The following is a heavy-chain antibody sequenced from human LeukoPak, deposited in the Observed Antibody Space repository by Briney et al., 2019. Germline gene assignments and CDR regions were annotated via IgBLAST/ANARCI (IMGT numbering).Heavy chain of an antibody. CDR3: ARGPRAATGRSYDY. CDR1: GFTFSDYY. V-gene: IGHV3-11*01. Sequence: GGSLRLSCAASGFTFSDYYMSWIRQAPGKGLEWVSYISSSGSTIYYADSVKGRFTISRDNSKNTLYLQLNSLRAEDTAVYYCARGPRAATGRSYDYWGQGTLVTVSS. J-gene: IGHJ4*02. CDR2: ISSSGSTI. D-gene: IGHD6-13*01.